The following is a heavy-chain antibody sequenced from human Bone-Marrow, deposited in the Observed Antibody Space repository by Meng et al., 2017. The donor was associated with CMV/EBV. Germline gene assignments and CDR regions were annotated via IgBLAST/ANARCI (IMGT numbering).Heavy chain of an antibody. CDR1: GGSTSNTGYY. CDR2: IYYSGST. J-gene: IGHJ6*02. D-gene: IGHD6-6*01. V-gene: IGHV4-39*07. CDR3: ARDEQLVNSVYYYYYGMDV. Sequence: SETLSLTCTVSGGSTSNTGYYWGWIRQPPGKGLEWIGSIYYSGSTYYNPSLKSRVTISVDTSKNQFSLKLSSVTAADTAVYYCARDEQLVNSVYYYYYGMDVWGQGTTVTVAS.